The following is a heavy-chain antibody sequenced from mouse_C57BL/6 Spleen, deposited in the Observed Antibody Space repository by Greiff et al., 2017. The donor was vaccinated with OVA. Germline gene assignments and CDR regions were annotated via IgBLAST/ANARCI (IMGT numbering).Heavy chain of an antibody. J-gene: IGHJ2*01. CDR2: INPYNGGT. CDR1: GYTFTDYY. CDR3: ARDGRAFDY. V-gene: IGHV1-19*01. Sequence: EVQLQQSGPVLVKPGASVKMSCKASGYTFTDYYMNWVKQSHGKSLEWIGVINPYNGGTSYNQKFKGKATLTVDKSSSTAYMELNSLTSEDSAVYYCARDGRAFDYWGQGTTLTVSS. D-gene: IGHD1-1*01.